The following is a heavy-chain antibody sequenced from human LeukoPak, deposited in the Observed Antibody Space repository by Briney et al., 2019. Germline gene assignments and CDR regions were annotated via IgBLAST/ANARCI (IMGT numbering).Heavy chain of an antibody. J-gene: IGHJ4*02. CDR2: INPSGGST. CDR3: AXARIAVAGTIYYFDY. D-gene: IGHD6-19*01. CDR1: GYTFTSYY. Sequence: GASVKVSCKASGYTFTSYYMHWVRQAPGQGLEWMGIINPSGGSTSYAQKFQGRVTMTRDTSTSTVYMELSSLRSEDTAVYYCAXARIAVAGTIYYFDYWGQGTLVTVSS. V-gene: IGHV1-46*01.